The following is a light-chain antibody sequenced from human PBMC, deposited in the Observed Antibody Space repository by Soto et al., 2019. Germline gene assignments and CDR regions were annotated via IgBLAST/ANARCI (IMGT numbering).Light chain of an antibody. CDR1: NIGRKA. Sequence: YELTQPPSVSVAPGQTARITCGGNNIGRKAVHWYQHNPGQAPVLVVYDDSDRPLGIPVRFSGSNSGNTATLTISSVEAGDEADYYCQVWDSNFDHMVFGGGTKLTVL. CDR2: DDS. V-gene: IGLV3-21*02. J-gene: IGLJ2*01. CDR3: QVWDSNFDHMV.